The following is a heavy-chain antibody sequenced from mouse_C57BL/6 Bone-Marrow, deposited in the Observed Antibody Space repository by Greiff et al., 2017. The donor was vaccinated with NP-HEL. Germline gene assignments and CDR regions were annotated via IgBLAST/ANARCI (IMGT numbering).Heavy chain of an antibody. CDR1: GYTFTGYW. V-gene: IGHV1-59*01. J-gene: IGHJ2*01. D-gene: IGHD2-4*01. CDR2: IDPSDSYT. Sequence: QVQLQQPGAELVRPGTSVKLSCKASGYTFTGYWMHWVKQRPGQGLEWIGVIDPSDSYTNYNQKFKGKATLTVDTSSSTAYMQLSSLTSEDSAVYYCARDDYDFDYWGQGTTLTVSS. CDR3: ARDDYDFDY.